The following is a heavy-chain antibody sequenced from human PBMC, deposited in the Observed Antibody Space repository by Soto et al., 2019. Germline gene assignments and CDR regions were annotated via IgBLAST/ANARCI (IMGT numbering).Heavy chain of an antibody. V-gene: IGHV3-21*01. J-gene: IGHJ4*02. CDR1: GFTFSSYS. Sequence: EVQLVESGGGLVKPGGSLRLSCAASGFTFSSYSMNWDRQAPGKGLEWVSSISSSSSYIYYPDSVKGRFTISRDNGKNSLYLQMNSLGAEDTAVYYCAIDPRKGQVRNGYYFDYWGQGTLVTVSS. CDR3: AIDPRKGQVRNGYYFDY. D-gene: IGHD6-19*01. CDR2: ISSSSSYI.